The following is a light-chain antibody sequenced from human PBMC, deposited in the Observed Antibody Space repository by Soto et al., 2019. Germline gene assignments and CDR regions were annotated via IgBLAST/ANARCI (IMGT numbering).Light chain of an antibody. CDR3: QQYGSSPLT. CDR1: ESVSSSY. J-gene: IGKJ4*01. V-gene: IGKV3-20*01. CDR2: DAS. Sequence: IVFTQSPGTLSLSPGERATLSCRASESVSSSYLAWYQQKPGQAPRLLIYDASNRATGIPDRFSGSGSGTDFTLTISRLEPEDFAVYYCQQYGSSPLTFGGGTKVDI.